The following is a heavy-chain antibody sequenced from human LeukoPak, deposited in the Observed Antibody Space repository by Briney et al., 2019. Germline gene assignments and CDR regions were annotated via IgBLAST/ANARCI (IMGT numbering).Heavy chain of an antibody. D-gene: IGHD4-17*01. Sequence: ASVKVSCKASGYTFTGYYIHWVRQAPGQGLEWMGWINPNSGATNYAQNFQGRVTMTRDTSISTAYMELSRLRSDDTAVYYCLRGGGTVTTKYFDYWGQGTLVTVSS. CDR2: INPNSGAT. V-gene: IGHV1-2*02. CDR3: LRGGGTVTTKYFDY. J-gene: IGHJ4*02. CDR1: GYTFTGYY.